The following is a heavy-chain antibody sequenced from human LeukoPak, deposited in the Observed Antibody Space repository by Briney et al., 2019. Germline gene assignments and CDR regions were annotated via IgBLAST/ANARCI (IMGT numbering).Heavy chain of an antibody. J-gene: IGHJ4*02. V-gene: IGHV3-48*03. D-gene: IGHD6-19*01. CDR2: IPSSGSSI. CDR3: ARGGWHNVFNY. CDR1: GFAFNTYE. Sequence: GGSLRLSCAASGFAFNTYEMNWVRQAPGKGLQWLADIPSSGSSIYYADYVKGRFTISRDNAKNSLYLKMDCLTAEDTAVYYCARGGWHNVFNYRGQGTLVTVSS.